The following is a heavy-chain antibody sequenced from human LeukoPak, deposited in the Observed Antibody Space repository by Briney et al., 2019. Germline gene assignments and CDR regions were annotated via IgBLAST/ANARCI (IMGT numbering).Heavy chain of an antibody. D-gene: IGHD1-7*01. CDR2: ISGSGDST. Sequence: GGSLRLSCAASGFTSSSYAVSWVRQAPGKGLEWVSTISGSGDSTYYADSVKGRFTVSRDNSKNALYLQMNSLRAEDTAVYYCAKDRGVTGTTSHIWGQGTMVTVSS. CDR1: GFTSSSYA. V-gene: IGHV3-23*01. J-gene: IGHJ3*02. CDR3: AKDRGVTGTTSHI.